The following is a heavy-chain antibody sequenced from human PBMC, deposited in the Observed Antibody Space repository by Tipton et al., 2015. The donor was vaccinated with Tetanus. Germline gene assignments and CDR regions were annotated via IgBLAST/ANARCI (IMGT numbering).Heavy chain of an antibody. Sequence: SLRLSCAASGFTFSDYYMSWIRQAPGKGLEWVSYISSSGSTIYYADSVKGRFTISRDNDKNSLSLQVNSLRAEDTAVYYCARVWGRGQLVTKPNWYFDLWGRGTLLTVSS. CDR1: GFTFSDYY. V-gene: IGHV3-11*01. CDR2: ISSSGSTI. J-gene: IGHJ2*01. CDR3: ARVWGRGQLVTKPNWYFDL. D-gene: IGHD6-6*01.